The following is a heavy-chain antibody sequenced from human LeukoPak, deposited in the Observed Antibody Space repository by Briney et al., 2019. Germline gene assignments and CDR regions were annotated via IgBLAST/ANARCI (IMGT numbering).Heavy chain of an antibody. CDR3: ARRAGAYSHPYDY. CDR2: IYSDNT. D-gene: IGHD4/OR15-4a*01. V-gene: IGHV3-53*01. CDR1: GFTVSSNS. Sequence: GGSLRLSCTVSGFTVSSNSMSWVRQAPGRGLERVSFIYSDNTHYSDSVKGRFTISRDNSKNTLYLQMDSLRAEDTAVYYCARRAGAYSHPYDYWGQGTLVTVSS. J-gene: IGHJ4*02.